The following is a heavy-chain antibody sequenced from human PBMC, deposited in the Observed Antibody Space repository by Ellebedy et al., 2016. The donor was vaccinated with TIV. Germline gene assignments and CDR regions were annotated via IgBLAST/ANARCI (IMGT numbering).Heavy chain of an antibody. CDR2: MNPNSGNT. CDR3: ARAPGVMAAADY. Sequence: ASVKVSXXASGYTFTSYDINWVRQATGQGLEWMGWMNPNSGNTGYAQKFQGRVTMTRNTSISTAYMELSSLRSEDTAVYYCARAPGVMAAADYWGQGTLVTVSS. D-gene: IGHD5-24*01. V-gene: IGHV1-8*01. J-gene: IGHJ4*02. CDR1: GYTFTSYD.